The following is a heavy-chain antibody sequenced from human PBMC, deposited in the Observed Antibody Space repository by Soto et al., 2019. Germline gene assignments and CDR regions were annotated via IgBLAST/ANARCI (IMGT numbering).Heavy chain of an antibody. V-gene: IGHV3-74*01. CDR2: INSDGSSI. Sequence: GGSLRLSCATSGFDFSNTWIHWVRQVPGQGLVWVSRINSDGSSIIYADSVKGRFTLSRDNAKNTVHLQMSSLKVEDTAVYYCAKDWYHTIDSWGQGTLVTVSS. J-gene: IGHJ4*02. D-gene: IGHD1-20*01. CDR1: GFDFSNTW. CDR3: AKDWYHTIDS.